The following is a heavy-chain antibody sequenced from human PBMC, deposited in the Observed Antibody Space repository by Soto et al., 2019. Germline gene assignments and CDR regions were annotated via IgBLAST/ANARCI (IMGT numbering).Heavy chain of an antibody. CDR1: GGSTSSADYF. V-gene: IGHV4-30-4*01. CDR2: IYYTGTT. J-gene: IGHJ3*02. Sequence: QVQLQESGPGLVKPSQTLSLTCTVSGGSTSSADYFWSWIRQPPGKGLEWIGYIYYTGTTNYNPALKSRVAMSIDTSKNQFSLKLSSVTAADTAVYYCVRAWGRADSVIPMPKDVLDIWGQGTMVTVSS. D-gene: IGHD2-21*01. CDR3: VRAWGRADSVIPMPKDVLDI.